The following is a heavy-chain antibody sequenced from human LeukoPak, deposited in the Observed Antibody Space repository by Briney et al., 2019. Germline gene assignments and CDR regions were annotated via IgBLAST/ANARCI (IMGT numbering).Heavy chain of an antibody. J-gene: IGHJ6*03. CDR1: GGSFSGYY. D-gene: IGHD3-3*01. CDR2: INHSGST. Sequence: SETLSLTCAVYGGSFSGYYWSWIRQPPGKGLEWIGEINHSGSTNYNPSLKSRVTISVDTSKNQFSLKLSSVTAADTAVYYCARAPVLRFLEWLKNDDYYYMDVWGKGTTVTVSS. V-gene: IGHV4-34*01. CDR3: ARAPVLRFLEWLKNDDYYYMDV.